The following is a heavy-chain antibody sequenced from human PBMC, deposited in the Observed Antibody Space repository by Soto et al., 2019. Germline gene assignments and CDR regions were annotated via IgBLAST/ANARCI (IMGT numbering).Heavy chain of an antibody. D-gene: IGHD1-1*01. CDR2: ISDYNGNT. J-gene: IGHJ4*02. CDR1: GYTFSIYG. V-gene: IGHV1-18*01. CDR3: ARGTGTTSEGSLFDY. Sequence: ASVKVSCKASGYTFSIYGISWVRQAPGQGLEWMGWISDYNGNTNYAQKVQGRVTMTTDRSTSTAYMELRSLRSDDTAVYYCARGTGTTSEGSLFDYWGQGTLVTVSS.